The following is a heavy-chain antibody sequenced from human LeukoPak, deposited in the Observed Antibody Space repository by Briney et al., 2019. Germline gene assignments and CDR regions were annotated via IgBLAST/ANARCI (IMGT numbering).Heavy chain of an antibody. CDR3: ATAGYSSSWYRPFLDY. CDR2: FDPEDGET. D-gene: IGHD6-13*01. J-gene: IGHJ4*02. V-gene: IGHV1-24*01. Sequence: GASVKVSCKVSGYTLTELSMHWVRQAPGKGLEWMEGFDPEDGETIYAQKFQGRVTMTEDTSTDTAYMELSSLRSEDTAVYYCATAGYSSSWYRPFLDYWGQGTLVTVSS. CDR1: GYTLTELS.